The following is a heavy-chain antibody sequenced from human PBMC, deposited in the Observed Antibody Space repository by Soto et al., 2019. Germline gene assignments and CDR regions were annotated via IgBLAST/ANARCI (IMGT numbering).Heavy chain of an antibody. V-gene: IGHV3-7*01. J-gene: IGHJ5*02. Sequence: EVQLVESGGGLVQPGGSLRLSCAASGFTFSSYWMSRVRQAPGKGLEWVANIKQDGSEKYYVDSVKGRFTISRDNAKNSLYLQMNSLRAEDTAVYYCARDLIAAGFYWFDPWGQGTLVTVSS. CDR1: GFTFSSYW. D-gene: IGHD6-13*01. CDR2: IKQDGSEK. CDR3: ARDLIAAGFYWFDP.